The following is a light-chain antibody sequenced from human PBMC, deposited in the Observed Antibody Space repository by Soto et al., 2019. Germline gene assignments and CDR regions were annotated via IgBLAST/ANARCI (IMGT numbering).Light chain of an antibody. J-gene: IGKJ3*01. CDR1: QTLRNK. CDR3: QQHNAWPLT. V-gene: IGKV3-15*01. CDR2: GGF. Sequence: IVLTQSPGTLSVSPGERVILSCRASQTLRNKLAWYQQKPGQAPRLLIYGGFTRATGIPPRFSGSGSGTEFTLTINSLQSEYFAIYYCQQHNAWPLTFGPGTKLDLK.